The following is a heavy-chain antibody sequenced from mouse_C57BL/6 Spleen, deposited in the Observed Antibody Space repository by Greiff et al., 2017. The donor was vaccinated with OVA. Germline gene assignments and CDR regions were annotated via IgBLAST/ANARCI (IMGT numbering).Heavy chain of an antibody. CDR3: AKNYYGENYYALDY. CDR1: GFSLTSYV. CDR2: IWRGGST. V-gene: IGHV2-5*01. J-gene: IGHJ4*01. D-gene: IGHD2-13*01. Sequence: QVQLQQSGPGLVQPSQSLSITCTVSGFSLTSYVVHWVRQSPGKGLEWLGVIWRGGSTDYTAAFMSRLSITKDNSKSQVFFKMNSLQADDTAIYYCAKNYYGENYYALDYWGQGTSVTVSS.